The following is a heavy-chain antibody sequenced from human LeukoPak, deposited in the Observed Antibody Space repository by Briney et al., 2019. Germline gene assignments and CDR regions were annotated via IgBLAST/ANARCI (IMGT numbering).Heavy chain of an antibody. Sequence: KTGGSLRLSCAASGFTFSSYSMNWVRQAPGKGLEWVSSISSSSSYIYYADSVKGRFTISRDNAKNSLYLQMNSLRAEDTAVYYCARTYDSSGYAIDYWGQGTLVTVSS. D-gene: IGHD3-22*01. J-gene: IGHJ4*02. CDR1: GFTFSSYS. CDR3: ARTYDSSGYAIDY. CDR2: ISSSSSYI. V-gene: IGHV3-21*01.